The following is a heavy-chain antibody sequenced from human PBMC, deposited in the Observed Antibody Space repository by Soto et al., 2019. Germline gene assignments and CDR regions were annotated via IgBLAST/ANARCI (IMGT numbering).Heavy chain of an antibody. Sequence: ASVKVSCKASGYTFSTYAIHWVRQAPGQGLEWMGWINPDNGNAKYSQKFQGRLTITRDTSASTAYMELSSLRSEDTAVYYCARVSGWYHLDYWGQGTLVTVSS. V-gene: IGHV1-3*01. J-gene: IGHJ4*02. CDR1: GYTFSTYA. CDR3: ARVSGWYHLDY. CDR2: INPDNGNA. D-gene: IGHD6-19*01.